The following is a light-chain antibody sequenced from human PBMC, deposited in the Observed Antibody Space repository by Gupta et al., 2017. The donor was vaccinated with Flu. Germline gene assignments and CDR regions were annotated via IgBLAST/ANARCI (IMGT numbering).Light chain of an antibody. CDR1: QDINIW. J-gene: IGKJ1*01. CDR3: QQYNNFPRT. Sequence: VQMTQSPSTLSASMGDRVTITCRASQDINIWLAWYQQKPGRAPKLLIYRASSLETGVPTRFSGSGSGTEFTLTIGSLQPEDFATYYCQQYNNFPRTFGQGTKVSIK. CDR2: RAS. V-gene: IGKV1-5*03.